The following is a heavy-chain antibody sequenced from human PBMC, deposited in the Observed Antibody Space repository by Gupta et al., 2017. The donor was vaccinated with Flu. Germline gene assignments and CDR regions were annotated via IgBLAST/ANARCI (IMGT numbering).Heavy chain of an antibody. D-gene: IGHD2-2*01. CDR2: ISDTTGYT. Sequence: QVQLVESGGGLVKPGGSLRLSCEASGFTFSDYYMSWIRPAAGKGLEWVSFISDTTGYTNYADSVKGRFTISRDNARNLLYLQMNGLRADDTAVYYCVRVGVLVPAPNPFNYWGQGTLVTVSS. CDR3: VRVGVLVPAPNPFNY. J-gene: IGHJ4*02. CDR1: GFTFSDYY. V-gene: IGHV3-11*05.